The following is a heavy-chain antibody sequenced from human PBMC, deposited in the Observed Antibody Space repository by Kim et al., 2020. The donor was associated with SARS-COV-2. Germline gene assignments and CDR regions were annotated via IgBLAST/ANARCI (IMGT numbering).Heavy chain of an antibody. Sequence: SETLSLTCTVSGGSISYYYWTWIRQPPGKGLEWIGYVFDSGRTNYNPSLKSRVTISLGTSKKQFSLQLTSVTAADTAVYYCARGKYYYDGSGNPRFWYFDLWGRGTLVTVSS. CDR3: ARGKYYYDGSGNPRFWYFDL. J-gene: IGHJ2*01. V-gene: IGHV4-59*01. D-gene: IGHD3-22*01. CDR1: GGSISYYY. CDR2: VFDSGRT.